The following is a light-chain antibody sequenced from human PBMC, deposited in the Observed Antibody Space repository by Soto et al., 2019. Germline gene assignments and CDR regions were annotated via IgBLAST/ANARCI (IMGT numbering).Light chain of an antibody. CDR2: SSD. CDR1: SSNIGAGYD. J-gene: IGLJ2*01. Sequence: QSVLTQPPSVSGAPGQTITISCTGSSSNIGAGYDVHWYQQLPGRAPKLLIHSSDQRPSGVPDRFSGSKSGTSASLAISGLQSEDEADYYCAAWDGSLSVVLFGGGTKLTVL. V-gene: IGLV1-40*01. CDR3: AAWDGSLSVVL.